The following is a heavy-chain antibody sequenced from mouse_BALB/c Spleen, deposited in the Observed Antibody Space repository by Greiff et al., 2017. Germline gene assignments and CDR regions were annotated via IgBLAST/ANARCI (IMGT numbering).Heavy chain of an antibody. CDR2: ISNGGGST. D-gene: IGHD1-1*01. CDR1: GFTFSSYT. Sequence: EVKLMESGGGLVQPGGSLKLSCAASGFTFSSYTMSWVRQTPEKRLEWVAYISNGGGSTYYPDTVKGRFTISRDNAKNTLYLQMSSLKSEDTAMYYCARHYYYGSSYAVDYWGQGTTLTVSS. V-gene: IGHV5-12-2*01. CDR3: ARHYYYGSSYAVDY. J-gene: IGHJ2*01.